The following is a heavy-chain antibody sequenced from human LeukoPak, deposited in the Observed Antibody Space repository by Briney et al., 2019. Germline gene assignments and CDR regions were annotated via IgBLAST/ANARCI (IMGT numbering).Heavy chain of an antibody. Sequence: GGSLRLSCAASGFTFSSYWMHWVRQAPGEGLVWVSRINSDGSSTSYADSVKGRFTISRDNAKNTLYLQMNSLRAEDTAVYYCARGTYDMTFGGRGQGTLVTVSS. V-gene: IGHV3-74*01. CDR3: ARGTYDMTFGG. D-gene: IGHD3-9*01. CDR2: INSDGSST. J-gene: IGHJ4*02. CDR1: GFTFSSYW.